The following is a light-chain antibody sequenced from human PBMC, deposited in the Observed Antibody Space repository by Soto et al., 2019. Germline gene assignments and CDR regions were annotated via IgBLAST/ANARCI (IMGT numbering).Light chain of an antibody. CDR2: STS. V-gene: IGKV3-20*01. J-gene: IGKJ2*01. CDR1: QSVSTSY. Sequence: EIVLTQSPGTLSLSPGERVTLSCRASQSVSTSYLALYQQKPAQAPRLLIHSTSSRATGIPDRFSGSGSGTDFALTISRLEPEDFAVYYCQQYGASSYTFGQGTKLEI. CDR3: QQYGASSYT.